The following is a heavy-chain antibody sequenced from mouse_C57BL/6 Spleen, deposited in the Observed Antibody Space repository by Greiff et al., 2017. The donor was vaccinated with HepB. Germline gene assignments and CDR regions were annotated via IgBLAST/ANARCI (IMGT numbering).Heavy chain of an antibody. J-gene: IGHJ3*01. CDR3: TRAVSVPFFAY. CDR1: GYTFTDYE. Sequence: VQLQQSGAELVRPGASVTLSCKASGYTFTDYEMHWVKQTPVHGLEWIGAIDPETGGTAYNQKFKGKARLTADKSSSTAYMELRSLTSEDSAVYYCTRAVSVPFFAYWGQGTLVTVSA. D-gene: IGHD1-1*01. CDR2: IDPETGGT. V-gene: IGHV1-15*01.